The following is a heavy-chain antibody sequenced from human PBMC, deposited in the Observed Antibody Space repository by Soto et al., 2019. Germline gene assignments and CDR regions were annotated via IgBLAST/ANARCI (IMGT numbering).Heavy chain of an antibody. CDR2: ISNDGSNT. J-gene: IGHJ4*02. D-gene: IGHD2-2*01. CDR1: GFTLSDYY. V-gene: IGHV3-74*01. CDR3: ARVPDCSSSGCYRYFDI. Sequence: EVPLVESGGGLVQPGGSLRLSCAASGFTLSDYYMHWARQAPGKGLVWVSRISNDGSNTDYADSVKGRFTISRDNAKNTMHLQMTSLRAEDTAVYYCARVPDCSSSGCYRYFDIWGQGTLVTVSS.